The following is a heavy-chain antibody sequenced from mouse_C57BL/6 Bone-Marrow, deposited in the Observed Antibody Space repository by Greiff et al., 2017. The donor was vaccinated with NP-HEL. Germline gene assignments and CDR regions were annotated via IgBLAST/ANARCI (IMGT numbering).Heavy chain of an antibody. V-gene: IGHV10-1*01. D-gene: IGHD1-1*01. J-gene: IGHJ1*03. CDR1: GFSFNTYA. CDR3: VRLGPPYYSSSYWYFDV. CDR2: IRSKSNNYAT. Sequence: EVKLVESGGGLVQPKGSLKLSCAASGFSFNTYAMNWVRQAPGKGLEWVARIRSKSNNYATYYADSVKDRFTISRDDSESMLYLQMNNLKTEDTAMYYCVRLGPPYYSSSYWYFDVWGTGTTVTVSS.